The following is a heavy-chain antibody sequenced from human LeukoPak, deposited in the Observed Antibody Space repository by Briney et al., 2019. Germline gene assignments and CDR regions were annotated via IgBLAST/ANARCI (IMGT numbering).Heavy chain of an antibody. J-gene: IGHJ6*02. CDR3: ARDRVYYYGMDV. Sequence: ASVKVSCKASGYTFNGYYMHWVRQAPGQGLEWMGWINPNSGGTNYAQKFQGRVTMTRDTSISTAYMELSRLRSDDTAVYYCARDRVYYYGMDVWGQGTTVTVSS. CDR2: INPNSGGT. CDR1: GYTFNGYY. V-gene: IGHV1-2*02.